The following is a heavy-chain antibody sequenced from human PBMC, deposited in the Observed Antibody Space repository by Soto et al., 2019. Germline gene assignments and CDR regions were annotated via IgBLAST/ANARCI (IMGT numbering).Heavy chain of an antibody. CDR1: GGSISSGVYY. Sequence: QVQLQESGPGLVKPSQTLSLTCTVSGGSISSGVYYWSWIRQHPGKGLEWIGYIYYSGSTSYKPYRKRRFTISVDTSKNQFSLKLSSVTAADTAVYYCARAVEGISPRAFDIWGQGTMVTVSS. V-gene: IGHV4-31*03. D-gene: IGHD2-15*01. J-gene: IGHJ3*02. CDR3: ARAVEGISPRAFDI. CDR2: IYYSGST.